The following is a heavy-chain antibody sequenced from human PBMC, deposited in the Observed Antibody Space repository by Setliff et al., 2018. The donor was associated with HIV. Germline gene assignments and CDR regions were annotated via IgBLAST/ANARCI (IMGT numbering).Heavy chain of an antibody. J-gene: IGHJ5*02. CDR2: IYYSDIT. CDR3: ARMTYYYDSSGYRENWFDP. CDR1: GGSISNGAYY. D-gene: IGHD3-22*01. V-gene: IGHV4-31*03. Sequence: LSLPCTVSGGSISNGAYYWSWVRQHPGKGLEWIGYIYYSDITYYNPSLESRVTISVDTSKNQFSLKLRFVTAAETAVYYCARMTYYYDSSGYRENWFDPWGQGTLVTVSS.